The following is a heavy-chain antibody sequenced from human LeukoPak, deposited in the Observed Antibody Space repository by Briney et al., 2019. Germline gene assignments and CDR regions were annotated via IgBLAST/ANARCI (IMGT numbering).Heavy chain of an antibody. CDR1: GYNFDKFG. J-gene: IGHJ4*02. CDR3: ARDTPQHLKRYDY. Sequence: PSASVKVSCKASGYNFDKFGIAWVRQALGQGLEWMGWINTHNGNTKYAQQYQGRVTMTTDTSTSTVYMELRSLRSDDTAVYFCARDTPQHLKRYDYWGQGTQVTVSS. D-gene: IGHD6-13*01. V-gene: IGHV1-18*01. CDR2: INTHNGNT.